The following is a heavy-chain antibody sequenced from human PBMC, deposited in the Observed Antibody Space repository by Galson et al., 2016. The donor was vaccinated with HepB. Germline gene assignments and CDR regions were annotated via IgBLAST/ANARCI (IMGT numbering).Heavy chain of an antibody. D-gene: IGHD4-17*01. J-gene: IGHJ3*02. CDR1: GFTFSDHS. Sequence: SLRLSCAASGFTFSDHSMNWVRQAPGKGLEWVSFISGSSVSIYSADSVKGRFTISRDNAKNSMYLQMNILRDEDTAVYYCARAGDYDAFDIWGQGTMVAVSS. CDR3: ARAGDYDAFDI. V-gene: IGHV3-48*02. CDR2: ISGSSVSI.